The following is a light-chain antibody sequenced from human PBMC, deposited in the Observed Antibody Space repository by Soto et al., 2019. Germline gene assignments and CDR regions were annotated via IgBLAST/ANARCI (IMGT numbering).Light chain of an antibody. J-gene: IGLJ2*01. CDR1: SSNIGSNT. CDR2: SNN. CDR3: AAWDDSLNVV. V-gene: IGLV1-44*01. Sequence: QSVLTQPPSASGTPGQRVTISCSGSSSNIGSNTVNWYQQLPGTAPKLLIYSNNQRPSGVPDRFSGSKSGTSASLAMSGLQSEDEADYYCAAWDDSLNVVFGGGTKVTVL.